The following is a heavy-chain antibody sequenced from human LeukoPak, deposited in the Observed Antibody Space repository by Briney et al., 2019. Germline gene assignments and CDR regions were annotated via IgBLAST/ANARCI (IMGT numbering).Heavy chain of an antibody. CDR3: AKDTARITIFGVVRRSKRLMDV. Sequence: QAGGSLRLSCAASGFTFDDYAMHWVRPAPGKGLEWVSGISWNSGSIGYAEPVKGRFTISRDNAKNCLYLQMNSLRAEDTALYYCAKDTARITIFGVVRRSKRLMDVWGKGTTVTVSS. D-gene: IGHD3-3*01. J-gene: IGHJ6*04. V-gene: IGHV3-9*01. CDR2: ISWNSGSI. CDR1: GFTFDDYA.